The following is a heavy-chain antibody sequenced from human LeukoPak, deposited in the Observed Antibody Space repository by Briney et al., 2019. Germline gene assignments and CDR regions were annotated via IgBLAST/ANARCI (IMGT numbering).Heavy chain of an antibody. CDR2: INPSGGST. D-gene: IGHD4-23*01. CDR1: GYTFTSYY. Sequence: ASVTVSCTASGYTFTSYYMHWVRQAPGQGLEWMGIINPSGGSTSYAQKFQGRVTMTRDTSTSTVYMELSSLRSEDTDVYYCARDLENDYGGSSDYWGQGTLVTVSS. J-gene: IGHJ4*02. CDR3: ARDLENDYGGSSDY. V-gene: IGHV1-46*01.